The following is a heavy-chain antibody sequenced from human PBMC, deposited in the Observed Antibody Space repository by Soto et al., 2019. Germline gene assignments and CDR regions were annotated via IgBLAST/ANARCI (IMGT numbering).Heavy chain of an antibody. D-gene: IGHD2-2*01. J-gene: IGHJ4*02. V-gene: IGHV5-51*01. Sequence: GESLKISCKGSGFTFAAYWIGWVRRMPGKGLEWMGIMFPGDSTTRYSPSFQGQVTMSADKSISTAYLQWNSLKASDTAMYYCARVVIGYCSSTSCPADYWGQGALVTVSS. CDR3: ARVVIGYCSSTSCPADY. CDR2: MFPGDSTT. CDR1: GFTFAAYW.